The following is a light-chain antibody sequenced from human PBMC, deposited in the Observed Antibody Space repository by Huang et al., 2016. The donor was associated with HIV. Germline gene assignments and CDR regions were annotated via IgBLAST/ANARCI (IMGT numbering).Light chain of an antibody. V-gene: IGKV3D-15*01. Sequence: EVVMTQSPATLSVSPGERATLSCRASQSVHSNLAWYQQKPGQAPRLLIYAASTRASGSPARFSGSGSGTEFTLTISSLQSEDFAVYYCQQYNTWPPLTFGGGTKVEIK. CDR1: QSVHSN. CDR2: AAS. J-gene: IGKJ4*01. CDR3: QQYNTWPPLT.